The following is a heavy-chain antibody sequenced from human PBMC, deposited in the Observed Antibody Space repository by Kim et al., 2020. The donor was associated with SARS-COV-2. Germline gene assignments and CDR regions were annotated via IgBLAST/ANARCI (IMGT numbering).Heavy chain of an antibody. CDR3: ARVGRGYSGYDFDY. Sequence: AVSVKSRININPDTSKNQFSLQLNSVTPEDTAVYYCARVGRGYSGYDFDYWGQGTLVTVSS. D-gene: IGHD5-12*01. V-gene: IGHV6-1*01. J-gene: IGHJ4*02.